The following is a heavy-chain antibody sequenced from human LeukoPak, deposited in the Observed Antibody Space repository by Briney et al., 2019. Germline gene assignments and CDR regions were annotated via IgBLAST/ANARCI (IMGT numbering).Heavy chain of an antibody. CDR2: VSGSGDST. Sequence: GGSLRLSCAASGFIFSNYGMSWVRQAPGKGLEWVSGVSGSGDSTSYADCVKGRFTISRDNSKNTLYLQMNSLRAEDTAVYYCARASTTVPNLLDNWGQGTLVTVSS. J-gene: IGHJ4*02. CDR1: GFIFSNYG. V-gene: IGHV3-23*01. CDR3: ARASTTVPNLLDN. D-gene: IGHD4-17*01.